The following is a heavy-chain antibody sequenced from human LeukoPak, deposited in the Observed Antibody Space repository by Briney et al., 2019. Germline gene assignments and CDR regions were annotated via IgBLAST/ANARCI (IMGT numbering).Heavy chain of an antibody. V-gene: IGHV4-38-2*01. CDR2: IYHSGST. Sequence: SETLSLTCVVSGYYISSGYYWGWIRQPPGKGLEWIGSIYHSGSTYYNPSLKSRVTISVDTSKNQFSLELSSVTAADTAVYYCARGYSSGWRDAFDIWGQGTMVTVSS. J-gene: IGHJ3*02. CDR1: GYYISSGYY. D-gene: IGHD6-19*01. CDR3: ARGYSSGWRDAFDI.